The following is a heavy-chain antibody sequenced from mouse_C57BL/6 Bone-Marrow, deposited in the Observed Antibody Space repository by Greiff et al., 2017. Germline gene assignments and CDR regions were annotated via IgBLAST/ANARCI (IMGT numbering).Heavy chain of an antibody. CDR3: ARDDYDWFAY. CDR2: ISSGSSTI. V-gene: IGHV5-17*01. CDR1: GFTFSDYG. D-gene: IGHD2-4*01. J-gene: IGHJ3*01. Sequence: EVKLVESGGGLVKPGGSLKLSCAASGFTFSDYGMHWVRQAPEKGLEWVAYISSGSSTIYYADTVKGRFTISRDNAKNTLFLQMTSLRSEDTAIYYCARDDYDWFAYWGQGTLVTVSA.